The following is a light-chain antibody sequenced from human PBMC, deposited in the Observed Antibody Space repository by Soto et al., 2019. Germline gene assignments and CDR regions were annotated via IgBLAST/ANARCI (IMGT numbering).Light chain of an antibody. CDR1: SSDVGGYKF. CDR2: EVN. CDR3: SSYAGSNNLV. Sequence: QSVLTQPASVSASPGQSITISCTGTSSDVGGYKFVSWYQHHPGKAPKLMIYEVNNRPSGVSNRFSGSKSGNTASLTISGLQPEDEADYYCSSYAGSNNLVFGTGTKLTVL. J-gene: IGLJ1*01. V-gene: IGLV2-14*01.